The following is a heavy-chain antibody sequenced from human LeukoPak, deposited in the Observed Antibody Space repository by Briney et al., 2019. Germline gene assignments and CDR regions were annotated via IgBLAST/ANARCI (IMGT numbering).Heavy chain of an antibody. Sequence: SSTLSLTCAVYDGSFSGYYWCWIRHPPRRGVEWIGEINNSGSTNYNPSLKSRVTTSVDTSKNQLSLKLSSVTAADTAVYYCARVIGEPNWRNYYYYYYMDVWGKGTTVTVSS. D-gene: IGHD7-27*01. CDR2: INNSGST. J-gene: IGHJ6*03. V-gene: IGHV4-34*01. CDR3: ARVIGEPNWRNYYYYYYMDV. CDR1: DGSFSGYY.